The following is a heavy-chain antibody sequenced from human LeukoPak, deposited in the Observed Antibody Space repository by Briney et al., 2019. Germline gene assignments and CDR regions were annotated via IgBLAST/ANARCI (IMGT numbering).Heavy chain of an antibody. V-gene: IGHV1-18*01. D-gene: IGHD1-26*01. CDR2: ISAYNGNT. CDR3: ARDWSYSLDY. Sequence: ASVKVSCKASGYTFTSYGISWVRQAPGQGLEWMGWISAYNGNTNFAQRLQGRVTMTTDTSTNTAYMELRSLRSDDTAVYYCARDWSYSLDYWGQGTLVTVSS. J-gene: IGHJ4*02. CDR1: GYTFTSYG.